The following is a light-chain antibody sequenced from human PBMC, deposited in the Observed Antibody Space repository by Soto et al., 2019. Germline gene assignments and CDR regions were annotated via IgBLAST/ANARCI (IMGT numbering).Light chain of an antibody. Sequence: EIVLTQSPDTLSLSPGERATLSCRASQSVSSSYLAWYQQTPGQAPRLLIYGTSNRATGIPDRFSGSGSGTDFTLTISRLEPEDFAVYYCQQYANSRWTFRQGTKVEIK. CDR1: QSVSSSY. CDR3: QQYANSRWT. V-gene: IGKV3-20*01. J-gene: IGKJ1*01. CDR2: GTS.